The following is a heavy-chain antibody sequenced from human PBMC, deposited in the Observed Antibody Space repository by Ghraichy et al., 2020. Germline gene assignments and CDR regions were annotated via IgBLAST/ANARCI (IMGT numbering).Heavy chain of an antibody. V-gene: IGHV4-30-4*08. Sequence: SETLSLTCTVSGGSIISRYDYWSWIRQRPGTGLEWIGYIYSSGGTYFNPSLESRLIISIDRVKNQFSLRLSSVTAADAAVYYFATGNNDIGYSFGVWGQGTLVTVSS. CDR2: IYSSGGT. CDR3: ATGNNDIGYSFGV. D-gene: IGHD3-22*01. J-gene: IGHJ1*01. CDR1: GGSIISRYDY.